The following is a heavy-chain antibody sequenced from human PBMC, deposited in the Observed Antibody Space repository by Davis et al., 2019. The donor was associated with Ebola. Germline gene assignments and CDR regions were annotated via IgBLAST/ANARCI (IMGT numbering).Heavy chain of an antibody. J-gene: IGHJ5*02. V-gene: IGHV1-18*01. CDR1: GYFIISCG. CDR3: ARDMSMVQEANWFDH. CDR2: LIAYNGNT. D-gene: IGHD3-10*01. Sequence: ASVQDSCNASGYFIISCGISCVRHDPRHGLQWMGWLIAYNGNTNYAQKLQGRVTMTTDTSTSTAYMELRSLRSDDTAVYYCARDMSMVQEANWFDHWGQGTLVTFSS.